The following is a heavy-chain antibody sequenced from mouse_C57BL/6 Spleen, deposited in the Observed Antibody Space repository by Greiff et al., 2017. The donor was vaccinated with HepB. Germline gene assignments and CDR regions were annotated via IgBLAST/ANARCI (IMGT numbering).Heavy chain of an antibody. D-gene: IGHD1-1*01. J-gene: IGHJ3*01. V-gene: IGHV1-42*01. CDR1: GYSFTGYY. CDR2: INPSTGGT. Sequence: EVQLQQSGPELVKPGASVKISCKASGYSFTGYYMNWVKQSPEKSLEWIGEINPSTGGTTYNQKFKAKATLTVDKSSSTAYMQLKSLTSEDSAVYYCAIGGYYGSIPSWFASWAQGTLVTVSA. CDR3: AIGGYYGSIPSWFAS.